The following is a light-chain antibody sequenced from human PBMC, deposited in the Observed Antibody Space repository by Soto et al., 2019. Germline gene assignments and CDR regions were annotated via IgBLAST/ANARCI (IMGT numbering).Light chain of an antibody. V-gene: IGKV1-16*02. CDR2: AAS. J-gene: IGKJ5*01. Sequence: EIHMTQSPSSLSASVGDRVTITCRASQDIGNHLAWFQQRPGQAPKSLIYAASSLQSGVPSKFNGSGFGTDFTLTVSSLQPEDFATYYCQQYSSYPMTFGQGTRLEIK. CDR3: QQYSSYPMT. CDR1: QDIGNH.